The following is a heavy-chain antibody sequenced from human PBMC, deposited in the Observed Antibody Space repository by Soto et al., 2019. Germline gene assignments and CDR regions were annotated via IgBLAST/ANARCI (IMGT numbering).Heavy chain of an antibody. V-gene: IGHV3-30-3*01. CDR1: GFTFSSYA. D-gene: IGHD2-15*01. CDR2: ISYDGSNK. CDR3: ARGGDCSGGSCLALDY. Sequence: QVQLVESGGGVVQPGRSLRLSCAASGFTFSSYAMHWVRQAPGKGLEWVAVISYDGSNKYYADSVKGRFTISRDNSKNTLYLQMNSLRAEDTAVYYCARGGDCSGGSCLALDYWGQGTLVTVSS. J-gene: IGHJ4*02.